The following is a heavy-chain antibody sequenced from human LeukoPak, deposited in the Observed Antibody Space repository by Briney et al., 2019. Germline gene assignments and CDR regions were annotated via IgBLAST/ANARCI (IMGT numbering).Heavy chain of an antibody. V-gene: IGHV3-48*01. CDR1: GFTFSTFA. CDR2: ISSSSSTI. Sequence: GGSLRLSCAASGFTFSTFAMHWVRLSPGKGLEWVSYISSSSSTIYCADSVKGRFTISRDNAKNSLYLQMNSLRAEDTAVYYCARVPAVLVVPAVTGWFDPWGQGTLVTVSS. J-gene: IGHJ5*02. CDR3: ARVPAVLVVPAVTGWFDP. D-gene: IGHD2-2*01.